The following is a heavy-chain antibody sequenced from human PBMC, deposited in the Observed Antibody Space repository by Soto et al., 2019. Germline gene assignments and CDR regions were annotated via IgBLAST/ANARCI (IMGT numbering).Heavy chain of an antibody. V-gene: IGHV1-2*04. CDR3: ARNVYCSRESCLGGWFDP. CDR1: GYTFTAFY. CDR2: IHPKSGAI. Sequence: QVQLVQSGTEVRKPGASEKVSCKTSGYTFTAFYLHWLRQAPGQGPEWMGWIHPKSGAIKSAQKFQGWVTMTRDTAITTAYLELNTLTCDDSAVYYCARNVYCSRESCLGGWFDPWGQGTLVTASS. J-gene: IGHJ5*02. D-gene: IGHD2-15*01.